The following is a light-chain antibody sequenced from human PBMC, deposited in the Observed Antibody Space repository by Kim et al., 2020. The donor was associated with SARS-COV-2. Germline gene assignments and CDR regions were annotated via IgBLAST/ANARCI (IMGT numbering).Light chain of an antibody. J-gene: IGLJ2*01. V-gene: IGLV2-14*01. CDR1: SSDLGEYNY. CDR3: SSYTSSSTL. Sequence: QSALTQPASVSGSPGQSITISCTGTSSDLGEYNYVSWYQQHPGKAPQLIISDVSKRPSGVSDRFSGSKSGYTASLSISGLQAEDEADYYCSSYTSSSTLFGGGTQLTVL. CDR2: DVS.